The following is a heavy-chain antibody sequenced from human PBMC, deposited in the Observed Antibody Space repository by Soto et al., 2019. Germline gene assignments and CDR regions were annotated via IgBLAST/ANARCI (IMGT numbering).Heavy chain of an antibody. CDR2: INTDGSST. CDR3: ARDLPGG. Sequence: EVQLVESGGGLVQPGGSLRLSCAPSGFTFSSNWMHWGRQAPGKGLLWVSRINTDGSSTSYADSVKGRFTISRDNTKNTLYLQMNSLRAEDTAVYYCARDLPGGWGQGTMVTVSS. V-gene: IGHV3-74*01. J-gene: IGHJ3*01. CDR1: GFTFSSNW.